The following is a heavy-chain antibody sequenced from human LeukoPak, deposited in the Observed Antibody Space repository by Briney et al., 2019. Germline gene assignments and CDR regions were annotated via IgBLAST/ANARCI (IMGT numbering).Heavy chain of an antibody. CDR1: GYTFNGYY. V-gene: IGHV1-2*02. D-gene: IGHD5-12*01. Sequence: ASVKVSCQASGYTFNGYYLHWVRQAPGQGLEWMGWINPNSGGPNYAQKFQGRVTMTRDTSISTAYMELSRLRSDDTAVYYCARAGGYSGYDAPYYFDYWGQGTLVTVSS. CDR2: INPNSGGP. J-gene: IGHJ4*02. CDR3: ARAGGYSGYDAPYYFDY.